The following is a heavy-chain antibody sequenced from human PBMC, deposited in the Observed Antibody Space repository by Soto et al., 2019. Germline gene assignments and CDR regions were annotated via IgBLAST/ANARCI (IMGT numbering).Heavy chain of an antibody. J-gene: IGHJ4*02. CDR2: IWYDGSNK. V-gene: IGHV3-33*01. D-gene: IGHD3-10*01. CDR1: GFTFSSYG. CDR3: ARDPVTMWVGELSPRWALDY. Sequence: QVQLVESGGGVVQPGRSLRLSCAASGFTFSSYGMHWVRQAPGKGLEWVAVIWYDGSNKYYADSVKGRFTISRDNSKNTLYLQMNSLRAEETAVYYCARDPVTMWVGELSPRWALDYWGQGTLVTVSS.